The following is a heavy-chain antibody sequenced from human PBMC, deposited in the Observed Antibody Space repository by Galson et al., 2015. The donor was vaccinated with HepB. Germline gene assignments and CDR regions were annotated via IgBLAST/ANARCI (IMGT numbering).Heavy chain of an antibody. J-gene: IGHJ4*02. Sequence: SLRLSCAASGFTFGNYWMTWVRQAPGKGLEWVASIKYDGSEKSYVDSVKGRFTISRDNPKNSLYLQMNSLRAEDTAMYYCARARGGSISLTSLLDYWGQVYLVTVSA. D-gene: IGHD6-13*01. CDR3: ARARGGSISLTSLLDY. V-gene: IGHV3-7*01. CDR2: IKYDGSEK. CDR1: GFTFGNYW.